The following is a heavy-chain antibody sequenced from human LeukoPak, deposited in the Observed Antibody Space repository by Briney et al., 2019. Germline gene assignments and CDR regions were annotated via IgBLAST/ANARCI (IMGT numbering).Heavy chain of an antibody. CDR1: LCTSIDYY. CDR3: ARAVVGVVGL. Sequence: GASVKVSCMASLCTSIDYYMLWVRQAPGQGLEWMGWINPNSGGTNYAQKFQGRVTVTRDTSISTAYMELSRLRSDDAAVYYCARAVVGVVGLWGQGTLVTVSS. CDR2: INPNSGGT. D-gene: IGHD3-3*01. V-gene: IGHV1-2*02. J-gene: IGHJ4*02.